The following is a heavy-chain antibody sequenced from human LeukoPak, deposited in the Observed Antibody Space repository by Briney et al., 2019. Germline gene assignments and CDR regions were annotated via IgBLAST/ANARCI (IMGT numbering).Heavy chain of an antibody. CDR2: IRTKGKSYAT. V-gene: IGHV3-73*01. D-gene: IGHD4-17*01. CDR3: TRTTVTMADWFDP. Sequence: GGSLRLSCAASGFTFSGSAMHWVRQASRKGLEWVGRIRTKGKSYATEYAASVKGRFIISRDDLKNTAYLQMNSLKIEDTAVYYCTRTTVTMADWFDPWGQGTLVTVSS. J-gene: IGHJ5*02. CDR1: GFTFSGSA.